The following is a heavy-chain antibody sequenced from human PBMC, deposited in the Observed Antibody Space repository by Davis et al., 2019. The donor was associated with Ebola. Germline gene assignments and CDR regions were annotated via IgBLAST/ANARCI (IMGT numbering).Heavy chain of an antibody. Sequence: GESLKISCAASGFTFSSYTMSWVRQARQAPGKGLDWVSAIRDSGGRTYYADSGKGRFTISRDNSKTTLYLQMDSLRAEDTAIYYCASMLWGGGFDIWGQGTMVTVSS. J-gene: IGHJ3*02. CDR2: IRDSGGRT. CDR1: GFTFSSYT. V-gene: IGHV3-23*01. CDR3: ASMLWGGGFDI. D-gene: IGHD2-21*01.